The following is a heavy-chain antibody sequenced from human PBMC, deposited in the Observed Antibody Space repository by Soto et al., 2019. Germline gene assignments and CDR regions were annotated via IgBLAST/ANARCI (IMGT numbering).Heavy chain of an antibody. CDR3: AREIPISGAGNDAFDI. Sequence: QVQLQESGPGLVKPSQTLSLTCTVSGGSISSGGYYWSWIRQHPGKGLEWIGYIYYSGSTYHNPSLKSRVTISVDTSKNQFSLKLSSVTAADTAVYYCAREIPISGAGNDAFDIWGQGTMVTVSS. V-gene: IGHV4-31*03. CDR1: GGSISSGGYY. CDR2: IYYSGST. J-gene: IGHJ3*02. D-gene: IGHD3-10*01.